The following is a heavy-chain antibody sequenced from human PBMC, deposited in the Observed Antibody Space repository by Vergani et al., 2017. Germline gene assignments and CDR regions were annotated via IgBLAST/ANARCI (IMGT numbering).Heavy chain of an antibody. Sequence: EVQLVESGGGLVQPGRSLRLSCAASGFTFDDYAMHWVRQAPGKGLEWVSGISWNSGSIGYADSVKGRFTISRDNAKNSLYLQMNSLRAEDTALYYCVGGGSYLSYNWFDPWGQGTLVTVSS. CDR2: ISWNSGSI. J-gene: IGHJ5*02. CDR3: VGGGSYLSYNWFDP. D-gene: IGHD1-26*01. V-gene: IGHV3-9*01. CDR1: GFTFDDYA.